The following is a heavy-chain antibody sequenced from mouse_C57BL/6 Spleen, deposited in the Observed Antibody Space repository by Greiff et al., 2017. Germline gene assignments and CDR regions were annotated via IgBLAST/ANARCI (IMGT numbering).Heavy chain of an antibody. V-gene: IGHV1-52*01. CDR2: IDPSDSET. D-gene: IGHD1-1*01. CDR1: GYTFTSYW. Sequence: QVQLKQSGAELVRPGSSVKLSCKASGYTFTSYWMHWVKQRPIQGLEWIGNIDPSDSETHYNQKFKDKATLTVDKSSSTAYMQLSSLTSEDSAVYYCARSDPNYYGSAYAMDYWGQGTSVTVSS. CDR3: ARSDPNYYGSAYAMDY. J-gene: IGHJ4*01.